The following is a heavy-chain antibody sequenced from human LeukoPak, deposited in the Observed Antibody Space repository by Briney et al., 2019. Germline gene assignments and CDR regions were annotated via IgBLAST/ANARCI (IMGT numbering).Heavy chain of an antibody. D-gene: IGHD3-22*01. CDR2: INHSGST. CDR1: GGSFSGYY. CDR3: ARVQDRYYYDSSGYIH. J-gene: IGHJ4*02. Sequence: PSETLSLTCAVYGGSFSGYYWSWIRQPPGKGLEWIGEINHSGSTNYNPSLKSRVTISVDTSKNQFSLKLSSVTAADTAVYYCARVQDRYYYDSSGYIHWGQGTLVTVSS. V-gene: IGHV4-34*01.